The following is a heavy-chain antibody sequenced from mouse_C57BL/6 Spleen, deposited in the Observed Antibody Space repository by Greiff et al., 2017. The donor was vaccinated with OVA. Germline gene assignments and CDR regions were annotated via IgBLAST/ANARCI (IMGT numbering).Heavy chain of an antibody. V-gene: IGHV1-53*01. J-gene: IGHJ2*01. CDR2: INPSNGGT. Sequence: QVQLQQSGTELVKPGASVKLSCKASGYTFTSYWMHWVKQRPGQGLEWIGNINPSNGGTNYNEKFKSKATLTVDKSSSTAYMQLSSLTSEDSAVYYCARSPFITTYFDYWGQGTTLTVSS. D-gene: IGHD1-1*01. CDR1: GYTFTSYW. CDR3: ARSPFITTYFDY.